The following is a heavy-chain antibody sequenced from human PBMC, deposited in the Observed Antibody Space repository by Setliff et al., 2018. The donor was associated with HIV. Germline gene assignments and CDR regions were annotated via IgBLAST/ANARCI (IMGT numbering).Heavy chain of an antibody. V-gene: IGHV4-39*01. CDR3: ARPTTGLGGGAAFDI. D-gene: IGHD2-8*01. CDR1: GGSVDSRDYY. Sequence: SETLSLTCAVSGGSVDSRDYYWGWIRQPPGKGLEWIGNILYGGTTYYTPSLKSRVSISVDTSRNQFSLRLNSVTAADTAVYYCARPTTGLGGGAAFDIWGQGTMVTVSS. CDR2: ILYGGTT. J-gene: IGHJ3*02.